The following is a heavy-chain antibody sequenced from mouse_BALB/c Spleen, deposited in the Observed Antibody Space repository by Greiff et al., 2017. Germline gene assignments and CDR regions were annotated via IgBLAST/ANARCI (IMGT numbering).Heavy chain of an antibody. CDR1: GYTFTSYT. CDR2: INPSSGYT. CDR3: ARSYPFAY. Sequence: VKLQESAAELARPGASVKMSCKASGYTFTSYTMHWVKQRPGQGLEWIGYINPSSGYTEYNQKFKDKTTLTADKSSSTAYMQLSSLTSEDSAVYYCARSYPFAYWGQGTLVTVSA. J-gene: IGHJ3*01. V-gene: IGHV1-4*02. D-gene: IGHD6-5*01.